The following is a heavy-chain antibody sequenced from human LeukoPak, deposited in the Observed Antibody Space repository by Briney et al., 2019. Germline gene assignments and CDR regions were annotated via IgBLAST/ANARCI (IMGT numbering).Heavy chain of an antibody. CDR3: ASGGNLEN. Sequence: GGSLRLSCAASGFTLSRYWMSWVRQAPGKGLEWVANINEDGGERHYVDTVKGRFTISRDNAKNSLYLQMNSLRAEDTAVYYCASGGNLENWGRGTLVTVFS. V-gene: IGHV3-7*01. CDR1: GFTLSRYW. J-gene: IGHJ4*02. CDR2: INEDGGER. D-gene: IGHD1-14*01.